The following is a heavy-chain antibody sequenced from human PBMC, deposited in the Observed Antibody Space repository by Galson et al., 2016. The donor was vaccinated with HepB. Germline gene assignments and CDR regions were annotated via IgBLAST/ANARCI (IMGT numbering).Heavy chain of an antibody. Sequence: QSGAEVKKPGESLKISCKGSGYTFSTYWIGWVRQIPGKGLEWMGIIYPGDSESRYSPSFQGQVTISADKSISTAYLHWSSLKASDTAIYYCARHAYDSSGSRLYYYYGMDVWGQGTTVTVSS. V-gene: IGHV5-51*01. CDR2: IYPGDSES. D-gene: IGHD3-22*01. J-gene: IGHJ6*02. CDR1: GYTFSTYW. CDR3: ARHAYDSSGSRLYYYYGMDV.